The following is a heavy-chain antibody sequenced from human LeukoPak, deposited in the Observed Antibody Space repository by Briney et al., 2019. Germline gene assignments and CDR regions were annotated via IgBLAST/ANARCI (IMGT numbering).Heavy chain of an antibody. Sequence: PSETLSLTCAVYGGSFSDYYWTWIRQSPGKGLEWIGYIYYSGSTNYNPSLKSRVTISVDTSKNQFSLKLSSVTAADTAVYYCATSHRITGGMDVWGQGTTVTVSS. D-gene: IGHD3-10*01. CDR3: ATSHRITGGMDV. J-gene: IGHJ6*02. CDR2: IYYSGST. CDR1: GGSFSDYY. V-gene: IGHV4-59*08.